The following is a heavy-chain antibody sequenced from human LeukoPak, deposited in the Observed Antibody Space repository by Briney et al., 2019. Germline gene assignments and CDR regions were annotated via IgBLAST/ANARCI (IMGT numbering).Heavy chain of an antibody. CDR1: GYTFTSYG. Sequence: EASVKVSCKASGYTFTSYGISWVRQAPGQGLEWMGWINPNSGGTNYAQRFQGWVTMTRDTSISTAYMELSRLRSDDTAVYYCARDEFPYNPSGWYGGWFDPWGQGTLVTVSS. CDR2: INPNSGGT. J-gene: IGHJ5*02. CDR3: ARDEFPYNPSGWYGGWFDP. D-gene: IGHD6-19*01. V-gene: IGHV1-2*04.